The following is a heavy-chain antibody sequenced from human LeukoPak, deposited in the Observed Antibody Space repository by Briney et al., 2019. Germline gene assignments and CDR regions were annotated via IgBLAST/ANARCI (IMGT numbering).Heavy chain of an antibody. D-gene: IGHD3-3*01. CDR2: IIPIFGTA. CDR3: ARALEWLSSGGCYDY. CDR1: GGTFSSYA. V-gene: IGHV1-69*13. Sequence: VASVKVSCKASGGTFSSYAISWVRQAPGQGLEWMGGIIPIFGTANYAQKFQGRVTITADESTSTAYMELSSLRSEDTAVHYCARALEWLSSGGCYDYWSQGTLVTVSS. J-gene: IGHJ4*02.